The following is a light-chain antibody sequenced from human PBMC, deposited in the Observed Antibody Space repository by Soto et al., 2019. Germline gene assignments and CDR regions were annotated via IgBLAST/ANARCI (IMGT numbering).Light chain of an antibody. CDR1: QSISSW. V-gene: IGKV1-5*03. CDR2: KAS. Sequence: DIQMTQSPSTRSASVGDRVTITCRASQSISSWLAWYQQKPGKAPKLLIYKASSVESGLPSRFSGSGSATYFTLTISSLQADVSATYYCHQYNSLYTFGQGTKLEIK. CDR3: HQYNSLYT. J-gene: IGKJ2*01.